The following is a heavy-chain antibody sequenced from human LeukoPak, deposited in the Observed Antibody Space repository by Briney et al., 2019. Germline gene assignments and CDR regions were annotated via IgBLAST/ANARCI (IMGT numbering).Heavy chain of an antibody. Sequence: PSETLSLTCAFYGGSFSGYSLTWIRQPPGKGLEWIGEINHSGSTNYNPSLKSRVTISVDTSKNQFSLKLSSVTAADTAVYYCARGPGGCTNGVCHKETKHFDYWGQGTLVTVSS. V-gene: IGHV4-34*01. CDR2: INHSGST. D-gene: IGHD2-8*01. CDR3: ARGPGGCTNGVCHKETKHFDY. CDR1: GGSFSGYS. J-gene: IGHJ4*02.